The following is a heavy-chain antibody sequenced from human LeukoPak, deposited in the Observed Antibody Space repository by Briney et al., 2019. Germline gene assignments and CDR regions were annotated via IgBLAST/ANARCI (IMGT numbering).Heavy chain of an antibody. J-gene: IGHJ6*02. Sequence: PGGSLRLSCAASGFIFSSYDMHWARQAPGKGLEWVALISSDGTNKYYADSVKGRFTISRDNSENTLYLQMNSLRGEDTAVYYCVKVLVTYTVDVWGQGTTVTVSS. D-gene: IGHD1-1*01. CDR1: GFIFSSYD. V-gene: IGHV3-30*18. CDR3: VKVLVTYTVDV. CDR2: ISSDGTNK.